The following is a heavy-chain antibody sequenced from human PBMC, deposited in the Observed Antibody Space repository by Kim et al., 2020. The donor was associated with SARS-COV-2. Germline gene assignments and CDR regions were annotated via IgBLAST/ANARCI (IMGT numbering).Heavy chain of an antibody. V-gene: IGHV1-69*01. D-gene: IGHD6-13*01. CDR3: ANSGYSSSWFHFDY. J-gene: IGHJ4*02. Sequence: AQKFQGRVTITADESTSTAYMELSSLRSEDTAVYYCANSGYSSSWFHFDYWGQGTLVTVSS.